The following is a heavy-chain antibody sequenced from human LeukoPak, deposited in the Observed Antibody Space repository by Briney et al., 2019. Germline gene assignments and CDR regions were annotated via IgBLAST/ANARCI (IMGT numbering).Heavy chain of an antibody. Sequence: GGSLRLSCAASGFTFSRYGMHWVRQAPGKGLEWVAFIRYDGSNKYYADSVKGRFTISRDNSKNTLYVQMNSLRTEDTAVYYCARDFGKGDAFDIWGQGTMVTVSS. D-gene: IGHD3-3*01. J-gene: IGHJ3*02. CDR2: IRYDGSNK. V-gene: IGHV3-30*02. CDR1: GFTFSRYG. CDR3: ARDFGKGDAFDI.